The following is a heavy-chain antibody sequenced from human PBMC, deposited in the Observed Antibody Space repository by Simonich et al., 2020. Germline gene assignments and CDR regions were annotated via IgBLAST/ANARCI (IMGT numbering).Heavy chain of an antibody. J-gene: IGHJ4*02. CDR3: ARASRGTWWYYYFDY. V-gene: IGHV1-18*01. CDR1: GYTFTSYG. Sequence: QVQLVQSGAEVKKPGASVKVSCKASGYTFTSYGISWVRQAPGQGRVWMGWISADKGKKNDAQERQRRVTMTKDTSTSTAYMELRSLRSDDTAVYYCARASRGTWWYYYFDYWGQGTLVTVSS. D-gene: IGHD2-15*01. CDR2: ISADKGKK.